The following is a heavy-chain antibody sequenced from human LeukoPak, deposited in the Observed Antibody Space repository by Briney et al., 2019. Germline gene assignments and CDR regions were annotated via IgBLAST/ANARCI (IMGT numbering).Heavy chain of an antibody. CDR3: ARCCAATCFPLDFDF. J-gene: IGHJ4*02. CDR1: GYDFNRFA. CDR2: ISGFNDNT. V-gene: IGHV1-18*01. Sequence: ASVKVSCKASGYDFNRFAINWVRQAPGQGPEWMGWISGFNDNTAYAQKLQDRVTMTTDKSTSTAYMELRNLRSDDTAMYYCARCCAATCFPLDFDFWGQGTLVTVSS. D-gene: IGHD2-15*01.